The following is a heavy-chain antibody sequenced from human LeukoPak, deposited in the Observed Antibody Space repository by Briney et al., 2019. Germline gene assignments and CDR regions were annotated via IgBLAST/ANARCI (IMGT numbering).Heavy chain of an antibody. CDR3: ARSDYGSGSYKEDY. J-gene: IGHJ4*02. D-gene: IGHD3-10*01. V-gene: IGHV3-21*01. CDR1: GFTFSSYS. CDR2: ISSSSSYI. Sequence: GGSLRLSCAASGFTFSSYSMNWVRQAPGKGLEWVSSISSSSSYIYYADSVKGRFTISRDNTKNSLYLQMNSLRAEDTAVYYCARSDYGSGSYKEDYWGQGTLVTVSS.